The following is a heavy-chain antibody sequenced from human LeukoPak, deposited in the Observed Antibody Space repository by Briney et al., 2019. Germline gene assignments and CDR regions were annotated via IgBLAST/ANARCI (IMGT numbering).Heavy chain of an antibody. D-gene: IGHD3-22*01. CDR2: IRYDGSNK. V-gene: IGHV3-30*02. J-gene: IGHJ4*02. Sequence: PGGSLRLSCAASGFTFSSYGMHWVRQAPGKGLEWVAFIRYDGSNKYYADSVKGRFTISRDNSKNTLYLQMNSMRAEDTAVYYCAKVHATHYYDSSGYIDYWGQGTLVTVSS. CDR1: GFTFSSYG. CDR3: AKVHATHYYDSSGYIDY.